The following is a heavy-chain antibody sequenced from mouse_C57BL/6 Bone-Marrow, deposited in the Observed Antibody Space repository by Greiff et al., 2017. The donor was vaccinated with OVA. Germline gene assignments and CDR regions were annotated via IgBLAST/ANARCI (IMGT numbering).Heavy chain of an antibody. CDR2: IYPGSGST. CDR3: ARCPNWDWYFDV. V-gene: IGHV1-55*01. D-gene: IGHD4-1*01. Sequence: QVQLQQPGAELVKPGASVKMSCKASGYTFTSYWITWVKQRPGQGLEWIGDIYPGSGSTNYNEKFKSKATRTVDTSSSTAYMQLSSLTSEDSAVYYCARCPNWDWYFDVWGTGTTVTVSS. CDR1: GYTFTSYW. J-gene: IGHJ1*03.